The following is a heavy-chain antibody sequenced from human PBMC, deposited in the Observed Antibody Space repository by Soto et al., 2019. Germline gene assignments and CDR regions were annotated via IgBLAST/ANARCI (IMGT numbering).Heavy chain of an antibody. J-gene: IGHJ4*02. CDR2: ISGDGDKI. CDR3: ARWDGYGDY. V-gene: IGHV3-23*01. D-gene: IGHD5-12*01. Sequence: EVQLLESGGGLVQPGGSLRLSCAASGFTFSSYTINWVRQAPGKGLEWVSGISGDGDKIWQADYVQGRFTISRDNSKNTVYLQMNSLRVDDTAVYYCARWDGYGDYWGQGTLVTVSS. CDR1: GFTFSSYT.